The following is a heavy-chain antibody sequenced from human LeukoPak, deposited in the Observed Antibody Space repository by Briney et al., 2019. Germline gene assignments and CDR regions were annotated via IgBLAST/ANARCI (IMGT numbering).Heavy chain of an antibody. CDR2: INPSGGST. V-gene: IGHV1-46*01. Sequence: ASVKVSCKASGYTFTSYYMHWVRQAPGQGLGWMGIINPSGGSTRYAQKFQGRVTMTRDTSTSTVYMELSSLRSEDTAVYYCARGSSGWYSVAYWGQGTLVTVSS. CDR1: GYTFTSYY. J-gene: IGHJ4*02. D-gene: IGHD6-19*01. CDR3: ARGSSGWYSVAY.